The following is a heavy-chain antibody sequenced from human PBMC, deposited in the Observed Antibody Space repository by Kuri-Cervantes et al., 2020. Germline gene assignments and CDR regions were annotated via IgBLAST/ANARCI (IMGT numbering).Heavy chain of an antibody. V-gene: IGHV4-39*07. CDR2: IYYSGST. Sequence: SETLSLTCTVSGGSISSSSYYWGWIRQPPGKGLEWIGSIYYSGSTYYNPSLKSRVTISVDTSNNQFSLKLSSVTAADTAVYYCARVSRTGSSWYKVSYYYGMDVWGQGTTVTVSS. CDR1: GGSISSSSYY. CDR3: ARVSRTGSSWYKVSYYYGMDV. J-gene: IGHJ6*02. D-gene: IGHD6-13*01.